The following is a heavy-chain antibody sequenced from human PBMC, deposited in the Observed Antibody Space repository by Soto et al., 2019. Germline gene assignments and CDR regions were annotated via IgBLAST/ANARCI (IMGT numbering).Heavy chain of an antibody. CDR1: GGSISSSSYY. D-gene: IGHD6-13*01. CDR2: IYYSGST. CDR3: ARGRRYSSSWYSDY. J-gene: IGHJ4*02. Sequence: PSETLSLTCTVSGGSISSSSYYWGWIRQPPGKGQEWIGSIYYSGSTYYNPSLKSLVTISVDTSKNQFSLKLSSVTAADTAVYYCARGRRYSSSWYSDYWGQGTPVTVSS. V-gene: IGHV4-39*01.